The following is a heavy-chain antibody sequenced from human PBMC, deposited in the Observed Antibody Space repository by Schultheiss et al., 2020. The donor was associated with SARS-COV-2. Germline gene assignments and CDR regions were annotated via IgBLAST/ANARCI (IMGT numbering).Heavy chain of an antibody. CDR2: IWYDGSNK. V-gene: IGHV3-33*01. J-gene: IGHJ2*01. D-gene: IGHD4-17*01. CDR1: GFTFSSYG. CDR3: ARDHYVESEYFDL. Sequence: GESLKISCAASGFTFSSYGMHWVRQAPGKGLEWVAVIWYDGSNKYYADSVKGRFTISRDNSKNTLYLQMNSLRAEDTAVYYCARDHYVESEYFDLWGRGTLVTVSS.